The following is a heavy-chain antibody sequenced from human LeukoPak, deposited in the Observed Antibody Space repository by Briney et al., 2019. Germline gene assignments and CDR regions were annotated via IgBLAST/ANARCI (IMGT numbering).Heavy chain of an antibody. CDR1: GGTFSSYA. D-gene: IGHD3-10*01. CDR2: IIPILGIA. CDR3: ARVKGGSSMDV. V-gene: IGHV1-69*04. Sequence: SVKVSCKASGGTFSSYAISWVRQAPGQELEWMGRIIPILGIANYAQKFQGRVTITADKSTSTAYMELSSLRSEDTAVYYCARVKGGSSMDVWGQGTTVTVSS. J-gene: IGHJ6*02.